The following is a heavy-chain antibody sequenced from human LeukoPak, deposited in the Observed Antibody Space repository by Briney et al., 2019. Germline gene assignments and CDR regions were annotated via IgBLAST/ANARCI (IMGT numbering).Heavy chain of an antibody. D-gene: IGHD3-10*01. J-gene: IGHJ4*02. CDR1: GFTFSSYS. V-gene: IGHV3-21*01. Sequence: GGSLRLSCAASGFTFSSYSMHWVRQAPGKGLEWFSSISRSSNYIFYADSVKGRFTISRDNAKNSLYLQMNSLRADDTAVYYCARDLIYGSGEYWGQGTLVTVSS. CDR2: ISRSSNYI. CDR3: ARDLIYGSGEY.